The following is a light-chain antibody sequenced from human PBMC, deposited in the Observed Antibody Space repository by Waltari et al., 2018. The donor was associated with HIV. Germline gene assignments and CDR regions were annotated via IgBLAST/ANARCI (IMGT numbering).Light chain of an antibody. V-gene: IGLV2-23*02. J-gene: IGLJ1*01. CDR3: CSCPRSGIRYV. Sequence: QSALTQPASVSGSPGQSITISCTGTSSNVGSDDLVSWYHQHPGEAPKLIIYEVTKRPSGVFNRFSGSKSGNTASLTISGLQAEDEADYYCCSCPRSGIRYVFGTGTKVTVL. CDR2: EVT. CDR1: SSNVGSDDL.